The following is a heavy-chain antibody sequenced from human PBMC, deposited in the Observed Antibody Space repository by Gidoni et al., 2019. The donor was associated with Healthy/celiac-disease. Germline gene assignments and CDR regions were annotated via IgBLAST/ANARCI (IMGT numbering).Heavy chain of an antibody. V-gene: IGHV4-39*07. CDR3: ARDPSGGYFDY. D-gene: IGHD3-16*01. CDR1: GGSISSSSYY. J-gene: IGHJ4*02. CDR2: IYYSGST. Sequence: QLQLQESGPGLVKPSETLSLTCTVSGGSISSSSYYWGWIRQPPGKGLEWIGSIYYSGSTYYNPSLKSRVTISVDTSKNQFSLKLSSVTAADTAVYYCARDPSGGYFDYWGQGTLVTVSS.